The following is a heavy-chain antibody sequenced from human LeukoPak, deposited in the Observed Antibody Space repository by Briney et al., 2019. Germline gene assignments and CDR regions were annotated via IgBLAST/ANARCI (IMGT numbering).Heavy chain of an antibody. CDR2: IYYSGST. D-gene: IGHD4-17*01. V-gene: IGHV4-59*01. J-gene: IGHJ4*02. Sequence: SETLSLTCTVSGGSISSYYWSWIRQPPGKGLEWIGYIYYSGSTNYNPSLKSRVTISVDTSKNQFSLKLSSVTAADTAVYYCARGTTVLAYHFDYWGQGTLVTVSS. CDR1: GGSISSYY. CDR3: ARGTTVLAYHFDY.